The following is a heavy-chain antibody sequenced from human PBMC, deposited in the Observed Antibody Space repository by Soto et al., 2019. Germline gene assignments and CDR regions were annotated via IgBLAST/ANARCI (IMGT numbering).Heavy chain of an antibody. V-gene: IGHV2-5*01. D-gene: IGHD1-26*01. CDR2: VYWNDDK. Sequence: QITLKESGPTLVKPTQPLTLTCTFSGFALRTNGVGVGWIRQPPGKALEWLAVVYWNDDKRYSPSLKSRLTITKDTSNHQVVLTMTNVDPVDTATYYCSHRPAQCGSYRLVDNWGQGTLVTVSS. CDR1: GFALRTNGVG. CDR3: SHRPAQCGSYRLVDN. J-gene: IGHJ4*02.